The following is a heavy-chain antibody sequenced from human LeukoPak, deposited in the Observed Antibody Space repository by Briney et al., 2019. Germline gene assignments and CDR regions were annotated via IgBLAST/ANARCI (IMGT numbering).Heavy chain of an antibody. Sequence: GGSLRLSCAASGFTFSSYAMHWVRQAPGKGLEWVAVISYDGSNKYYADSVKGRFTISRDNSKNTLYLQMNSLRAEDTAVYYCAKADGYNRADYFDYWGQGTLVTVSS. D-gene: IGHD5-24*01. J-gene: IGHJ4*02. V-gene: IGHV3-30*04. CDR1: GFTFSSYA. CDR3: AKADGYNRADYFDY. CDR2: ISYDGSNK.